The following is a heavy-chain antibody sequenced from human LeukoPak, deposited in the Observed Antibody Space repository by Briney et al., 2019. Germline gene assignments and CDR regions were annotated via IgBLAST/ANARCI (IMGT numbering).Heavy chain of an antibody. Sequence: GGSLRLSCAASGFTFSSYGMSWVRQAPGKGLEWVSAISGSGGSTYYADSVKGRFTISRDNSKNTLYLQMNSLRAEDTAVYYCARGHGYSSLQPFDYWGQGTLVTVSS. J-gene: IGHJ4*02. V-gene: IGHV3-23*01. CDR2: ISGSGGST. D-gene: IGHD6-19*01. CDR3: ARGHGYSSLQPFDY. CDR1: GFTFSSYG.